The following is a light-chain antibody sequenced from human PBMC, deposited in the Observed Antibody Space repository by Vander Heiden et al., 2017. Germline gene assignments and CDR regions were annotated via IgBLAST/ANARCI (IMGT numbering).Light chain of an antibody. J-gene: IGKJ4*01. CDR1: QSVSSY. Sequence: EIVLTQSPATLSLSPGERATLSCRASQSVSSYLAWYQQKPGQAPRLLIFDASNRATGIPARFSGSGFGTDFTLTISSLEPDDFAVYYCQQRISYPLTFGGGTKVEIK. V-gene: IGKV3-11*01. CDR2: DAS. CDR3: QQRISYPLT.